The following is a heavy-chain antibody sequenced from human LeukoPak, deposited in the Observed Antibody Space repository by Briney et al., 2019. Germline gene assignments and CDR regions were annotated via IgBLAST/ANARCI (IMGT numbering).Heavy chain of an antibody. Sequence: PGGSLRLSCAAPVFTFCRYMVYSGSQAPGKGPEYVSGINNNGGSTQYADSVKGRFTISRDNSKNTVYLQMSSLRPEDTAVYYCVKAKVEATFDSWGQGTLVTVSS. J-gene: IGHJ4*02. V-gene: IGHV3-64D*06. CDR1: VFTFCRYMV. CDR2: INNNGGST. CDR3: VKAKVEATFDS. D-gene: IGHD1-26*01.